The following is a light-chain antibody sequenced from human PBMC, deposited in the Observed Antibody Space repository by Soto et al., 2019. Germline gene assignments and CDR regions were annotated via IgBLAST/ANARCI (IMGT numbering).Light chain of an antibody. CDR1: QGISSY. J-gene: IGKJ3*01. CDR3: QQYYSYPFT. V-gene: IGKV1-8*01. Sequence: AIRMTQSPSSFSASTGDRVTITCRASQGISSYLAWYQQKPGKAPKLLIYAASNLQSGVPSRFSGSGSGTDFTLAISCLQSEDFATYYCQQYYSYPFTFGPETKVDIK. CDR2: AAS.